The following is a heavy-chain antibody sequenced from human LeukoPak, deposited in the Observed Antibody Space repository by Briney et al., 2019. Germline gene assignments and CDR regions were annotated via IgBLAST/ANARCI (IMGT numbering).Heavy chain of an antibody. V-gene: IGHV3-48*03. CDR3: ARVYSSGWTY. CDR2: ISSRGSTI. J-gene: IGHJ4*02. CDR1: GFIFSAYE. Sequence: QPGGSLRLSCAASGFIFSAYEMNWVRQAPEKGLEWVSYISSRGSTIYYADSVKGRFTISRDNAKKSLYLQMNSLRAEDTAVYYCARVYSSGWTYWGQGTLVTVFS. D-gene: IGHD6-19*01.